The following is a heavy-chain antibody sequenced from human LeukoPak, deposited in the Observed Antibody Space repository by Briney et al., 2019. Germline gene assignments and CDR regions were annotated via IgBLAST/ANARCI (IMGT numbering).Heavy chain of an antibody. CDR3: ARSVYDSGGYYRVFDY. J-gene: IGHJ4*02. CDR1: GFTFSSYW. Sequence: PGGSLRLSCAASGFTFSSYWMHWVRQAPGKGLVWVSRIDSDGSTTSYADSVKGRFTISRDNAKNTLFLQMNSLRAEDTAAYYCARSVYDSGGYYRVFDYWGQGTLVTVSS. V-gene: IGHV3-74*01. D-gene: IGHD3-22*01. CDR2: IDSDGSTT.